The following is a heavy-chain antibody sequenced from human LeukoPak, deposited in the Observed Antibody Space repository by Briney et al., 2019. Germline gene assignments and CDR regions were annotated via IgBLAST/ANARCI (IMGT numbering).Heavy chain of an antibody. D-gene: IGHD6-19*01. V-gene: IGHV3-66*01. CDR3: ARDSSGWYDY. Sequence: GGSLRLSCAASGFTFSSYSMNWVRQAPGKGLEWVSVIYSGGSTYYADSVKGRFTISRDNSKNTLYLQMNSLRAEDTAVYYCARDSSGWYDYWGQGTLVTVSS. CDR2: IYSGGST. J-gene: IGHJ4*02. CDR1: GFTFSSYS.